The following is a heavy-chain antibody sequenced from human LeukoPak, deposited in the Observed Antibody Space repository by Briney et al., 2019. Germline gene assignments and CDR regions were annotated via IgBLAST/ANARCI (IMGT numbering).Heavy chain of an antibody. V-gene: IGHV1-2*02. CDR3: ARGPITMVRGVIKNWFDP. CDR2: INPNSGGT. J-gene: IGHJ5*02. CDR1: GYTFTGYY. D-gene: IGHD3-10*01. Sequence: ASVKVSCKASGYTFTGYYMHWVRQAPGQGLEWMGWINPNSGGTNYAQKFQGRVTMTRDTPISTAYMELSRLRSDDTAVYYCARGPITMVRGVIKNWFDPWGQGTLVTVSS.